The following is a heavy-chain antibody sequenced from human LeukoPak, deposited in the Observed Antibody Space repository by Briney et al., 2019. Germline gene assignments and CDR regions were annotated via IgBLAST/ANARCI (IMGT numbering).Heavy chain of an antibody. J-gene: IGHJ5*02. V-gene: IGHV1-8*03. CDR3: ARDSYYDSNWFDP. D-gene: IGHD3-22*01. CDR1: GYTFTSYD. CDR2: MNPNSGNT. Sequence: ASVKVSCKASGYTFTSYDINWVRQATGQGLEWMGWMNPNSGNTGYAQRFQGRVTITRNTSISTAYMELSSLRSEDTAVYYCARDSYYDSNWFDPWGQGTLVTVSS.